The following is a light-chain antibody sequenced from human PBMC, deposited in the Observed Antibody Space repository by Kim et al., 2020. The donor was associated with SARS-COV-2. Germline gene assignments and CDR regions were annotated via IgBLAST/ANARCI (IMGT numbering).Light chain of an antibody. J-gene: IGLJ2*01. CDR1: SLRSYY. Sequence: ALGQPVMITCQGDSLRSYYATWYQQKPGQAPILVIYGKNNRPSGIPDRFSGSSSGNTASLTITGTQAGDEADYYCNSRDSNDNVVFGGGTQLTVL. CDR3: NSRDSNDNVV. CDR2: GKN. V-gene: IGLV3-19*01.